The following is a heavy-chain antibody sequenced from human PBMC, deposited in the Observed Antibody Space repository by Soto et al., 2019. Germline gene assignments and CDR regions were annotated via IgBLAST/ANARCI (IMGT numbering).Heavy chain of an antibody. CDR2: ISGGGGRI. CDR3: AKRPASLVCFDY. V-gene: IGHV3-23*01. CDR1: GFTFSNYD. D-gene: IGHD2-2*01. J-gene: IGHJ4*02. Sequence: EVQLLESGGGLVQPGGSLRLSCAASGFTFSNYDMSWVRQAPGKGLEWVSTISGGGGRIYYADSVKGRFPISRDNAKNTLHKQMTSLRAEDTAVYYCAKRPASLVCFDYWGQGTLVTVSS.